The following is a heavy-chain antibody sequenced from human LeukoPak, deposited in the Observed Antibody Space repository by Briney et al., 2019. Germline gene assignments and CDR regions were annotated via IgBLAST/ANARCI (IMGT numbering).Heavy chain of an antibody. CDR1: EFSVGSNY. D-gene: IGHD3-10*01. Sequence: GGSLRLSCAASEFSVGSNYMTWVRQAPGKGLEWVSLIYSGGSTYYADSVRGRFTISRDNSKNTLYLQMNSLRVEDTAVYYCARERPGSRVLDYWGQGNVVTVSS. CDR3: ARERPGSRVLDY. J-gene: IGHJ4*02. V-gene: IGHV3-66*01. CDR2: IYSGGST.